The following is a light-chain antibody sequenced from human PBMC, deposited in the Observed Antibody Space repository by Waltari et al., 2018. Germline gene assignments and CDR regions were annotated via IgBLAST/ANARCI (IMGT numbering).Light chain of an antibody. CDR3: ATWDDSLTGRV. Sequence: QSVLTQPPSASGTPGQRVTISCSGSSSNIGTNYVYWYQQLPGTAPKHLIYRDNQRASGVPDRFSGSKSGTSASLAISGLRSEDEADYYCATWDDSLTGRVFGGGTKLTVV. V-gene: IGLV1-47*01. CDR2: RDN. CDR1: SSNIGTNY. J-gene: IGLJ3*02.